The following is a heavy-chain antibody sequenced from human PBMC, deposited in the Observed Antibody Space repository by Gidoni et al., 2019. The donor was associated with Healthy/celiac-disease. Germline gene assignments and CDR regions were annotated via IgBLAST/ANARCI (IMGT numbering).Heavy chain of an antibody. CDR1: GGSISSYY. V-gene: IGHV4-4*07. Sequence: QVQLQESGPGLVTPSATLSLTCSVSGGSISSYYWSWIRQPAGKGLEWIGRIYTSGSTNYNPSLKSRVTMSVDTSKNQFALKLSSVTAADTAVYYCARDRVGPPLAFDIWGQGTMVTVSS. CDR2: IYTSGST. J-gene: IGHJ3*02. D-gene: IGHD2-2*01. CDR3: ARDRVGPPLAFDI.